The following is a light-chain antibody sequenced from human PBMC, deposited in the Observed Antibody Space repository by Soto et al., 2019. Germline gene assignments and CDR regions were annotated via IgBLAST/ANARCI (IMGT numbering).Light chain of an antibody. J-gene: IGKJ3*01. CDR2: GAS. Sequence: EIVLTQSPGTLSLSPGERATLSCRASQSVSSTYLAWYQQKPGQAPRLLIYGASSRATGIPDRFSGSGSGTDFTITISRLEPEDFAVYYCQQYGSSHLFAFGPGTKVEI. CDR1: QSVSSTY. CDR3: QQYGSSHLFA. V-gene: IGKV3-20*01.